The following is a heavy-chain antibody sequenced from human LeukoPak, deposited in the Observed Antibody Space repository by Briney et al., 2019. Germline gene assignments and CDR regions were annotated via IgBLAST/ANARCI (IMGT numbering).Heavy chain of an antibody. CDR2: FDPEDGET. D-gene: IGHD3-10*01. CDR3: STGGVSEVGGTILRNLRAFDV. J-gene: IGHJ3*01. Sequence: ASVKVSCKISGYTLTKLSFHWVRQAPGKGLEWMGSFDPEDGETLYAQTFQGRLTISEDSSTETAFMELSSLRSDDTAVYYCSTGGVSEVGGTILRNLRAFDVWGQGTMVTVSS. CDR1: GYTLTKLS. V-gene: IGHV1-24*01.